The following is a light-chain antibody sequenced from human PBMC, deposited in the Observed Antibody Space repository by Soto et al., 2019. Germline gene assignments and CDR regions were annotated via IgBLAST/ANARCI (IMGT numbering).Light chain of an antibody. CDR2: GVS. CDR1: SSDVGAYNY. CDR3: SSYTTSSTRV. J-gene: IGLJ1*01. Sequence: QSVLTQPPSASGSPGQSVTISCTGTSSDVGAYNYVSWYQQHPGKAPKLVIYGVSKRPSGVPDRFSGSKSGNTASLTVSGLQAEDEADYYCSSYTTSSTRVFGTGTKLTVL. V-gene: IGLV2-8*01.